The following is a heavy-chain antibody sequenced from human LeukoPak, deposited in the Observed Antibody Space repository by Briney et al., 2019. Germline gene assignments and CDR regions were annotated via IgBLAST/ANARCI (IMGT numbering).Heavy chain of an antibody. CDR1: GVTVGNNY. J-gene: IGHJ4*02. Sequence: GGSLRLSCATSGVTVGNNYMIWVRQAPGKGLEWVSRIYSGGATNYADSVKGRFTISRDSSKNTLFLQLNSLRAEDTAVYYCARDPSAVALGTYGWGQGTLVTVSS. CDR2: IYSGGAT. D-gene: IGHD6-13*01. CDR3: ARDPSAVALGTYG. V-gene: IGHV3-66*01.